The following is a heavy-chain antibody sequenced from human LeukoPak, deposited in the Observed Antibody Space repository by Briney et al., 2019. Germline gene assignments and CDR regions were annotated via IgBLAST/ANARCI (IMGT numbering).Heavy chain of an antibody. CDR2: ISAYNGNT. J-gene: IGHJ4*02. D-gene: IGHD3-3*01. CDR1: GGTFSSYA. V-gene: IGHV1-18*01. Sequence: ASVKVSCKASGGTFSSYAISWVRQAPGQGLEWMGWISAYNGNTNYAQKLQGRVTMTTDTSTSTAYMELRSLRSDDTAVYYCARRSHDYDFWSGYYYYFDYWGQGTLVTVSS. CDR3: ARRSHDYDFWSGYYYYFDY.